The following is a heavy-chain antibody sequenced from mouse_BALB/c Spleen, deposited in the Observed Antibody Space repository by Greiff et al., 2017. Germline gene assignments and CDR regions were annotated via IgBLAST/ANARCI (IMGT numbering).Heavy chain of an antibody. J-gene: IGHJ4*01. CDR2: ISSGGSYT. D-gene: IGHD2-4*01. Sequence: EVQLVESGGDLVKPGGSLKLSCAASGFTFSSYGMSWVRQTPDKRLEWVATISSGGSYTYYPDSVKGRFTISRDNAKNTLYLQMSSLKSEDTAMYYCARLGGPSTIITTNYAMDYWGQGTSVTVSS. V-gene: IGHV5-6*01. CDR3: ARLGGPSTIITTNYAMDY. CDR1: GFTFSSYG.